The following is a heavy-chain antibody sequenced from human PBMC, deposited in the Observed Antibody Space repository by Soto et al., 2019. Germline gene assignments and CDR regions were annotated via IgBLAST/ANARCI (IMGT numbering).Heavy chain of an antibody. CDR1: GGSIISGGYS. V-gene: IGHV4-30-2*01. J-gene: IGHJ3*02. Sequence: QLQLQESGSGLVKPSQTLSLTCAGSGGSIISGGYSWICIRQPPVKGLECIGYIYHNGSTYYNPSLKSRFTLPVDRSKNQFSLKLSSVTAADTAVYYCARVSVIWGAFDIMGQGTMVAVSA. CDR2: IYHNGST. CDR3: ARVSVIWGAFDI. D-gene: IGHD3-16*01.